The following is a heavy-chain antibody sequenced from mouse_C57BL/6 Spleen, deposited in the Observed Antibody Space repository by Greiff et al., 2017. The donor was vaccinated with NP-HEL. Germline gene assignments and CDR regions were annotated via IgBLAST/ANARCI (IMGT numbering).Heavy chain of an antibody. Sequence: VKLQQPGAELVKPGASVKVSCKASGYTFTSYWLHWVKQRPGQGLEWIGRIHPSDSYTNYNQKFKGKATLNVDKSSSTAYMQLSSLTSGDSAVYYCASPLYYGSSYRYCDVWGTGTTVTVSA. V-gene: IGHV1-74*01. D-gene: IGHD1-1*01. J-gene: IGHJ1*03. CDR1: GYTFTSYW. CDR2: IHPSDSYT. CDR3: ASPLYYGSSYRYCDV.